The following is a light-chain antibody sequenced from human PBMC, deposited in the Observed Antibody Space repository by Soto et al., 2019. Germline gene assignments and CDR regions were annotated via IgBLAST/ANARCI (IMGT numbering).Light chain of an antibody. Sequence: DIVLTQSPLSLPVTPGEPASISCRSSQSLLHSNGNIYLDWYLQKPGQSPQPLIYLGSIRASGVPDRFSGSGSGTDFTLKSTRVEAEDVGVYYCMQAIQAPRTFGLGTKVEIK. CDR1: QSLLHSNGNIY. CDR3: MQAIQAPRT. V-gene: IGKV2-28*01. J-gene: IGKJ1*01. CDR2: LGS.